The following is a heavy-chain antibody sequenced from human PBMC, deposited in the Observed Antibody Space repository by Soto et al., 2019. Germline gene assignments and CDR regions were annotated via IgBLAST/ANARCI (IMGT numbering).Heavy chain of an antibody. CDR1: GGSFTSYS. CDR3: AKSLLFVEHGYMDV. D-gene: IGHD1-1*01. Sequence: QGQLVQSGAELKKTGSSVKVSCAASGGSFTSYSFTWVRLAPGHGLEWMGRIIPIQSKANYALKFQDRVTSTEDRSMRTVYMELTSLRPEDTSVYFCAKSLLFVEHGYMDVRGKGPTVTVSS. J-gene: IGHJ6*03. V-gene: IGHV1-69*02. CDR2: IIPIQSKA.